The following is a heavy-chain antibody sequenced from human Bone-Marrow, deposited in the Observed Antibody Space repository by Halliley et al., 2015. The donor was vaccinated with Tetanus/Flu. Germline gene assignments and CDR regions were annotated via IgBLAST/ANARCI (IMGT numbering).Heavy chain of an antibody. Sequence: TLSLTCTVSGGSINYHYWSWIRQSPGKGLEWIGYIYYSGSTTYNPSLESRVTISADTSKKQFSLKLSAVTAADTAVYYCARHRGGRGLVAFGIRGQLIKVSVPS. J-gene: IGHJ3*02. CDR2: IYYSGST. V-gene: IGHV4-59*11. CDR3: ARHRGGRGLVAFGI. D-gene: IGHD3-10*01. CDR1: GGSINYHY.